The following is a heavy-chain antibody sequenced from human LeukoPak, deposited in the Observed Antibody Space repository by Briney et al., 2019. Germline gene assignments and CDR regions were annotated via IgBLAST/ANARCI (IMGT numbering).Heavy chain of an antibody. V-gene: IGHV4-34*01. CDR1: GGSFSGYY. CDR3: ARRVIRIVGATTGFDY. J-gene: IGHJ4*02. Sequence: SETLSLTCAVYGGSFSGYYWSWIRQPPGKGLEWIGEINHSGSTNYNPSLKSRVTISVGTSKNQFSLKLSSVTAADTAVYYCARRVIRIVGATTGFDYWGQGTLVTVSS. CDR2: INHSGST. D-gene: IGHD1-26*01.